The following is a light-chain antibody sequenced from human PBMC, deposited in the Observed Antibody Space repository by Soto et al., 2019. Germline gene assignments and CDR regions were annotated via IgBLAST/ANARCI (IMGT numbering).Light chain of an antibody. CDR1: QSVRSN. J-gene: IGKJ5*01. Sequence: DIVMTQSPDTVYVSPGERATLSCRASQSVRSNLAWYQHKPGQAPRLLIYDGSTRALGIPARFSGSESGTEFTLTISSLQSEDFAVYFCQQYDDWPITFGQGTRLEIK. CDR3: QQYDDWPIT. V-gene: IGKV3-15*01. CDR2: DGS.